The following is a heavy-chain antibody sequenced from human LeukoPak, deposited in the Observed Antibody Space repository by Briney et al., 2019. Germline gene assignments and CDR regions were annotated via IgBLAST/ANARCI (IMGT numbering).Heavy chain of an antibody. CDR1: GGTFSSYA. CDR2: IIPILGIA. D-gene: IGHD3-22*01. V-gene: IGHV1-69*04. J-gene: IGHJ4*02. CDR3: ARDPIPDYYDSSGLADY. Sequence: ASVKVSCKASGGTFSSYAISWVRQAPGQGLEWMGRIIPILGIANYAQKFQGRVTITADKSTSTAYMELSSLRSEDTAVYCCARDPIPDYYDSSGLADYWGQGTLVTVSS.